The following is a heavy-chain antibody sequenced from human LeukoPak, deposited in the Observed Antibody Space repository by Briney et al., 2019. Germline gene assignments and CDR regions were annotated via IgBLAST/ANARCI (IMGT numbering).Heavy chain of an antibody. J-gene: IGHJ6*04. CDR2: ISSSGSTI. V-gene: IGHV3-48*03. D-gene: IGHD5-18*01. Sequence: TGGSLRLSCAASGFTFSSYEMNWVRQAPGKGLEWVSYISSSGSTIYYADSVKGRFTISRDNAKNSLYLQMNSLRAEDTAVYYCARNQRIQLWPTDYYYYYGMDVWGKGTTVTVSS. CDR3: ARNQRIQLWPTDYYYYYGMDV. CDR1: GFTFSSYE.